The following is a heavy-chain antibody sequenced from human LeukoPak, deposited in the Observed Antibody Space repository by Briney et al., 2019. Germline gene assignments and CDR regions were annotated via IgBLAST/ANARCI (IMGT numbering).Heavy chain of an antibody. CDR1: GGSISSSSYY. J-gene: IGHJ3*02. Sequence: SETLSLTCTVSGGSISSSSYYWGWIRQPPGKGLEWIGSIYYSGSTYYNPSLKSRVTISVDTSKNQFSLKLSSVTAADTAVYYCARRDLGITRDAFDIWGQGTMVTVSS. D-gene: IGHD3-22*01. V-gene: IGHV4-39*01. CDR3: ARRDLGITRDAFDI. CDR2: IYYSGST.